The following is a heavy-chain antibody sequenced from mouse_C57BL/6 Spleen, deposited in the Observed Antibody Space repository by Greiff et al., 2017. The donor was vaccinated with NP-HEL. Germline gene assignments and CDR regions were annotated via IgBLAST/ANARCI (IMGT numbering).Heavy chain of an antibody. CDR2: IDPANGNT. CDR1: GFNIKNTY. CDR3: ATYYGSSHGGFAY. V-gene: IGHV14-3*01. Sequence: EVQLQQSVAELVRPGASVKLSCTASGFNIKNTYMHWVKQRPEQGLEWIGRIDPANGNTKYAPKFQGKATITADTSSTTAYLQLSSLTSGDTAIYYFATYYGSSHGGFAYWGQGTLVTVSA. D-gene: IGHD1-1*01. J-gene: IGHJ3*01.